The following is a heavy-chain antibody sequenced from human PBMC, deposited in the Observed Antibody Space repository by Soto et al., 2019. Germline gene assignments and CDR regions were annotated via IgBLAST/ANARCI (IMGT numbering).Heavy chain of an antibody. CDR2: INPDSGDT. CDR3: ARDPLQQRWFDP. Sequence: ASVKVSCKASGYRFADYYMSWVRQAPGHGLEWMGWINPDSGDTNYAQKFQGRVTMTRDTSIYTVYMELSSLRSDDTAVYYCARDPLQQRWFDPWGQGTLVTVSS. J-gene: IGHJ5*02. V-gene: IGHV1-2*02. CDR1: GYRFADYY.